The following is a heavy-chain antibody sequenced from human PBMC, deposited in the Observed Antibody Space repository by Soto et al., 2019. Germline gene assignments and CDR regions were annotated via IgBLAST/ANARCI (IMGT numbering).Heavy chain of an antibody. CDR1: GGSVSSSSYY. Sequence: QVQLQESGPGLVKPAETLSLTCSVSGGSVSSSSYYWSWIRQPPGKGLEWIRYIYYSGSTNYNPSLKSRVTISVDTSKNQFSLKLSSVTAADTAVYYCARVQLERSIPERDYYYGMDVWGQGTTVTVSS. CDR3: ARVQLERSIPERDYYYGMDV. D-gene: IGHD1-1*01. V-gene: IGHV4-61*01. CDR2: IYYSGST. J-gene: IGHJ6*02.